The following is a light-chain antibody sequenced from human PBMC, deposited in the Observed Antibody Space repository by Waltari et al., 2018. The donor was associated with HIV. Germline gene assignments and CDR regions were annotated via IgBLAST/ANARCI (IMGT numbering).Light chain of an antibody. Sequence: EIVLTQSPGTVSLSPGNRAPLSCRDSQSVSSNYLAWFQQKPGQATRLVIYGASSRATGVPASFSGSGSGTEVALTSSRLEPEDFAVYYCQQYGTSPPTFGQGTKVEVK. CDR3: QQYGTSPPT. V-gene: IGKV3-20*01. CDR2: GAS. CDR1: QSVSSNY. J-gene: IGKJ1*01.